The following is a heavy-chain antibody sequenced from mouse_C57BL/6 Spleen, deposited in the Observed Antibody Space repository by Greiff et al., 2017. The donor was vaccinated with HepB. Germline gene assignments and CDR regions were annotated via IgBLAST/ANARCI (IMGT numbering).Heavy chain of an antibody. CDR1: GYAFSSYW. J-gene: IGHJ2*01. D-gene: IGHD1-1*01. Sequence: VKLQESGAELVKPGASVKISCKASGYAFSSYWMNWVKQRPGKGLEWIGQIYPGDGDTNYNGKFKGKATLTADKSSSTAYMQLSSLTSEDSAVYFCARRVEGNFDYWGQGTTLTVSS. CDR2: IYPGDGDT. V-gene: IGHV1-80*01. CDR3: ARRVEGNFDY.